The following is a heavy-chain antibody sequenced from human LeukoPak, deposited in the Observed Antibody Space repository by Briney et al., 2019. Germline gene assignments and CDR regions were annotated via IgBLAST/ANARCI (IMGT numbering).Heavy chain of an antibody. CDR3: SRRGGYYYMDV. J-gene: IGHJ6*03. CDR2: IRNKAFGGAT. V-gene: IGHV3-49*04. D-gene: IGHD3-10*01. Sequence: GGPLRLSCTASGFTFGDYAVSWVRQAPGKGLEWVGFIRNKAFGGATDYAASVKGRFTISRDDSKGIAYLQMNSLETEDTAVYYCSRRGGYYYMDVWGRGTTVTVSS. CDR1: GFTFGDYA.